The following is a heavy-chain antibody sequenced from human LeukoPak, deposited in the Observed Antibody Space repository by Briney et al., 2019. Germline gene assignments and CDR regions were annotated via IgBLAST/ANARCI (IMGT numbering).Heavy chain of an antibody. CDR1: GFTFSSYA. CDR3: AKDLAYSGYVSTDAFDI. V-gene: IGHV3-23*01. J-gene: IGHJ3*02. Sequence: GGSLRLSCAASGFTFSSYAMSWVRQAPGKGLEWVSAISGSGGSTYYAASVKGRFTISRDNSKTKLYLQMNSLRAEDTAVYYCAKDLAYSGYVSTDAFDIWGQGTMVTVSS. CDR2: ISGSGGST. D-gene: IGHD5-12*01.